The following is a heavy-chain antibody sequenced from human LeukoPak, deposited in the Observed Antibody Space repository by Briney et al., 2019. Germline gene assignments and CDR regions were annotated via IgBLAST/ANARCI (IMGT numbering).Heavy chain of an antibody. CDR2: IIPIFGTA. J-gene: IGHJ6*02. CDR3: ARGDIAARTGDYYYYGMDV. CDR1: GGTFSSYA. V-gene: IGHV1-69*13. Sequence: ASVKVSCKASGGTFSSYAISWVRQAPGQGLEWMGGIIPIFGTANYAQKFQGRVTITADESTSTAYMELSSLRSEDTAVYYCARGDIAARTGDYYYYGMDVWGQGTTVTVSS. D-gene: IGHD6-13*01.